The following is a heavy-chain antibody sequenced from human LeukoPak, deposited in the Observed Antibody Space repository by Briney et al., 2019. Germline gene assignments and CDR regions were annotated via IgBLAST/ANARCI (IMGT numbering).Heavy chain of an antibody. CDR2: LSYDGKNK. V-gene: IGHV3-30*18. Sequence: GRPLRLSCAASGFTLSSYGIHWVRQAPGKGLEWVAVLSYDGKNKYYADSVKGRFTISRDNSKNTLYLQMNSLRAEDTAVYYCAKEGPRSDYGDYLDYWGQGTLVTVSS. CDR3: AKEGPRSDYGDYLDY. D-gene: IGHD4-17*01. J-gene: IGHJ4*02. CDR1: GFTLSSYG.